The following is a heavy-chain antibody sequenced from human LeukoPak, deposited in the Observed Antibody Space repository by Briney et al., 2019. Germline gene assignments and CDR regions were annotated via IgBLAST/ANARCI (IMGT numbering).Heavy chain of an antibody. CDR1: GGSISSSSYY. D-gene: IGHD3-22*01. V-gene: IGHV4-39*01. J-gene: IGHJ4*02. CDR3: ARLGRYYYDSSGFDY. CDR2: IYYSGST. Sequence: SETLSLTCTVSGGSISSSSYYWGWIRQPPGKGLEWIGSIYYSGSTYYNPSLKSRVTISVGTSKNQFSLKLSSVTAADTAVYYCARLGRYYYDSSGFDYWGQGTLVTVSS.